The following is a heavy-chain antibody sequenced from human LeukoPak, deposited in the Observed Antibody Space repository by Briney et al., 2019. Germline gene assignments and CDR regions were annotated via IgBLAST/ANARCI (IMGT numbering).Heavy chain of an antibody. CDR1: GFTFSNAW. CDR3: TTGWYSGYVGY. V-gene: IGHV3-15*01. Sequence: GGSLRLSCAASGFTFSNAWMSWVRQAPGKGLEWVGRIKSKTDGGTTDYAAPVKGRFTVSRDDSKNTLYLQMNSLKTEDTAVYYCTTGWYSGYVGYWGQGTLVTVSS. D-gene: IGHD5-12*01. J-gene: IGHJ4*02. CDR2: IKSKTDGGTT.